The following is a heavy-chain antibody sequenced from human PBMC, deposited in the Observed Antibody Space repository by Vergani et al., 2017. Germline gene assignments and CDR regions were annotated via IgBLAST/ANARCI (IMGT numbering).Heavy chain of an antibody. CDR3: AREVFVSSGYYSPRFDY. D-gene: IGHD3-22*01. J-gene: IGHJ4*02. CDR1: GFTFSSYS. V-gene: IGHV3-48*04. CDR2: LSSSSSTI. Sequence: EVQLVESGGGLVQPGGSLRLSCAASGFTFSSYSMNWVRQAPGKGLEWVSYLSSSSSTIYYADSVKGRFTITRDTSKNSLYLQMNSPRAEVSAVYYCAREVFVSSGYYSPRFDYWGQGTLVTGSS.